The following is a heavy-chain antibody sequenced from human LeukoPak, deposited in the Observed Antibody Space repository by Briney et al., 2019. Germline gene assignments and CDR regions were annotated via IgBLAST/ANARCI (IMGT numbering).Heavy chain of an antibody. CDR1: GFPFSGYG. D-gene: IGHD1-1*01. CDR3: ATEYDNLDDYFDY. Sequence: GGSLRLSCTASGFPFSGYGMHWVRQAPGKGPEWVAAISSDGSKKDYADSVKGRFSISRDKSKNTLYLQMNSLRPEDTAVYYCATEYDNLDDYFDYWGQGTLVIVYS. V-gene: IGHV3-30*03. CDR2: ISSDGSKK. J-gene: IGHJ4*02.